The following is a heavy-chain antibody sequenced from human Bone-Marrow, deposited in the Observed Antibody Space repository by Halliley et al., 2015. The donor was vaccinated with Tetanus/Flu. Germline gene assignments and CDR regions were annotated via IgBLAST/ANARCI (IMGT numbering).Heavy chain of an antibody. CDR1: GGSIDSGGFY. J-gene: IGHJ4*02. V-gene: IGHV4-31*02. D-gene: IGHD2-15*01. CDR2: ISSGGTT. CDR3: ARAYGVGYYYFDY. Sequence: LRLSCSVSGGSIDSGGFYWSWIRQHPGKGLEWIGYISSGGTTYYNPSLKSPVVVSVDTSKNEFSLKLTSVTAADTAVYYCARAYGVGYYYFDYWGQGTLVTVSS.